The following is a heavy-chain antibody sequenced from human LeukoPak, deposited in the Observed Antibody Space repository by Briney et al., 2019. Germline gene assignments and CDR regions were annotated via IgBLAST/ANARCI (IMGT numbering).Heavy chain of an antibody. D-gene: IGHD3-22*01. Sequence: SETLSLTCTVSGGSISSYYWNWIRQSPGKGVEWIAYMFYNVSTNYSPSLKSRVTISVDTSKNQFSLKLSSVTAADTAVYYCARGFYDSSGYQYYFDYWGQGTLVTVSS. CDR2: MFYNVST. V-gene: IGHV4-59*12. J-gene: IGHJ4*02. CDR1: GGSISSYY. CDR3: ARGFYDSSGYQYYFDY.